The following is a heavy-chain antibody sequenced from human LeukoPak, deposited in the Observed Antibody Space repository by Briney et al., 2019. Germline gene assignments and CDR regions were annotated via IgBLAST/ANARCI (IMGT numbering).Heavy chain of an antibody. CDR3: ARDDGGRHTSSLDY. D-gene: IGHD6-6*01. CDR1: GFPFSSYE. Sequence: EGSLRLSCAASGFPFSSYEMHWVRQAPGKGLEWVSYMSSSGDIIYYADSVEGRFAISRDNAKNSLYLQMDSLRAEDTATYYCARDDGGRHTSSLDYWGQGTLVAVSS. V-gene: IGHV3-48*03. CDR2: MSSSGDII. J-gene: IGHJ4*02.